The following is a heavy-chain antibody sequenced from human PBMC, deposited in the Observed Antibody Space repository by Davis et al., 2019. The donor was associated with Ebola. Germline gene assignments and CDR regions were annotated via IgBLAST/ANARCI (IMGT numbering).Heavy chain of an antibody. CDR3: AKTVGWLQQNGEEYFQN. CDR2: ISGSAAIV. D-gene: IGHD5-24*01. V-gene: IGHV3-11*01. Sequence: PAGSLTLSCVGSGFTFSDYYMSWIRQPPGKGLAWVSFISGSAAIVSYADSVRGRFTISRDNAKNSLYLQMHSLRTEDTAVYYCAKTVGWLQQNGEEYFQNWGQGTLVTVS. CDR1: GFTFSDYY. J-gene: IGHJ1*01.